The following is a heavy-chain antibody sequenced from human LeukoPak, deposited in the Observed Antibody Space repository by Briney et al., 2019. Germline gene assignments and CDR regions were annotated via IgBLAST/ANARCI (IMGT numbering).Heavy chain of an antibody. Sequence: ASVKVSCKAFGYTFSDYSLHWVRQAPGQGLEWMGLINPKTSGTNYAQTFQDRVTMTSDTSISTVHMELMRLRSDDTAVYYCARVFDTYYMDVWGKGTTVTVSS. CDR3: ARVFDTYYMDV. CDR1: GYTFSDYS. J-gene: IGHJ6*03. V-gene: IGHV1-2*02. CDR2: INPKTSGT.